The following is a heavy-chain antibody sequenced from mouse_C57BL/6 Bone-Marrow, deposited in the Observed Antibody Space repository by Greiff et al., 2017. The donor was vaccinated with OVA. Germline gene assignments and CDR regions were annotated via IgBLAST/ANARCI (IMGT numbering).Heavy chain of an antibody. CDR2: INPYNGGT. J-gene: IGHJ2*01. CDR3: ARWITGTFFDY. Sequence: VQLKQSGPVLVKPGASVKMSCKASGYTFTDYYMNWVKQSHGKSLEWIGVINPYNGGTSYNQKFKGKATLTVDKSSSTAYMELNSLTSEDSAVYYCARWITGTFFDYWGQGTTLTVSS. D-gene: IGHD4-1*01. CDR1: GYTFTDYY. V-gene: IGHV1-19*01.